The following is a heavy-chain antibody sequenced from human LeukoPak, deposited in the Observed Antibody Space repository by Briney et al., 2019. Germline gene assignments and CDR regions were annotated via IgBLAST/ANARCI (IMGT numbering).Heavy chain of an antibody. CDR3: AELGITMIGGV. CDR1: GITFSRYW. D-gene: IGHD3-10*02. Sequence: GGSLRLSCAASGITFSRYWMSWVRQAPGKGLEWVANIKEDGSEKYYVDSVKGRFTISRDNAKNLLYLQMNSLRAEDTAVYYCAELGITMIGGVWGKGTTVTISS. J-gene: IGHJ6*04. CDR2: IKEDGSEK. V-gene: IGHV3-7*01.